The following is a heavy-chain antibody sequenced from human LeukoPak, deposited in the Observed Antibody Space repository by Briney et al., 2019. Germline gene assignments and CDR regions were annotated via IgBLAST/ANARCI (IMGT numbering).Heavy chain of an antibody. V-gene: IGHV3-49*04. J-gene: IGHJ5*02. CDR2: IRSKAYGGTT. Sequence: GGSLRLSCTASGFTFGDYAMSWVRQAPGKGLEWVGFIRSKAYGGTTEYAASVKGRFTTSRDDSKSIAYLQMNSLKTEDTAVYYCTSGGGYSGYDYLWGQGTLVTVSS. D-gene: IGHD5-12*01. CDR1: GFTFGDYA. CDR3: TSGGGYSGYDYL.